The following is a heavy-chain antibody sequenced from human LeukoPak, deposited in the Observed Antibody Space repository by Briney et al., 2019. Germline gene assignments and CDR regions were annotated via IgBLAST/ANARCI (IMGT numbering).Heavy chain of an antibody. Sequence: ASVKVSCKASGYTFTFYGISWARQAPGQGLEWMGWISGCNDNTNYAQKLQGRVTMTTGTSTSTAYMELKSLRSDDTAVYYCARGGHRRYYYTSGSAFDPWGQGALVTVSS. J-gene: IGHJ5*02. D-gene: IGHD3-10*01. CDR1: GYTFTFYG. CDR3: ARGGHRRYYYTSGSAFDP. V-gene: IGHV1-18*01. CDR2: ISGCNDNT.